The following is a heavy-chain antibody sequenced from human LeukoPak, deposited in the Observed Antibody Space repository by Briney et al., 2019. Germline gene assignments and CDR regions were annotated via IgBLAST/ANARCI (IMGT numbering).Heavy chain of an antibody. J-gene: IGHJ4*02. CDR2: IYTSVST. CDR3: AREPPTHTSSRSPFDY. D-gene: IGHD6-13*01. V-gene: IGHV4-4*07. CDR1: GGSISSYY. Sequence: SETLSLTCTVSGGSISSYYWSWIRQPAGKGLEWIGRIYTSVSTNYNPSLKSRVTMSVDTSKNQFSLKLSSVTAADTAVYYCAREPPTHTSSRSPFDYWGQGTLVTVSS.